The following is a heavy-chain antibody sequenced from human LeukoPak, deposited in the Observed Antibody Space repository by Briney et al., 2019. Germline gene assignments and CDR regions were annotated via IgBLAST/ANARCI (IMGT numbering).Heavy chain of an antibody. V-gene: IGHV3-64*01. D-gene: IGHD3-9*01. Sequence: QPGGSLRLPCAASGFTFSSYAMHWVRQAPGKGLEYVSAISSNGGSTYYANSVKGRFTISRDNSKNTLYLQMGSLRAEDMAVYYCARDFFGTYYDILTGYGLYMDVWGKGTTVTVSS. CDR3: ARDFFGTYYDILTGYGLYMDV. CDR1: GFTFSSYA. CDR2: ISSNGGST. J-gene: IGHJ6*03.